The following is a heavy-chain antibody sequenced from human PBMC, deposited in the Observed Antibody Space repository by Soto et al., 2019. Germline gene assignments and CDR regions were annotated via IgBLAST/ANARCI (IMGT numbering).Heavy chain of an antibody. J-gene: IGHJ6*02. CDR3: ARGDGYSSSGFGSYGMDV. CDR2: IIPIFGTA. CDR1: GGTFSSYA. D-gene: IGHD6-13*01. Sequence: QVQLVQSGAEVKKPGSSVKVSCKASGGTFSSYAISWVRQAPGQGLEWMGGIIPIFGTANYAQKFQGRVTITADESTSTAYRELSSLRSEDTAVYYCARGDGYSSSGFGSYGMDVWGQGTTVTVSS. V-gene: IGHV1-69*01.